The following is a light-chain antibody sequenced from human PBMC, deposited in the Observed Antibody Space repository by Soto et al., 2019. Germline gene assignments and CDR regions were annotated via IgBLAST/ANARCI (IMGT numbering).Light chain of an antibody. Sequence: DIQMTQSPSSLSASVGDRVTITCRASQGISNYLAWYQQQPGKAPKLLIYDASTLHSEVPSRFSGSGSGTDFTLTISSLQPEDVATYYCQRYKSAITFGQGTRLEIK. CDR3: QRYKSAIT. CDR2: DAS. CDR1: QGISNY. V-gene: IGKV1-27*01. J-gene: IGKJ5*01.